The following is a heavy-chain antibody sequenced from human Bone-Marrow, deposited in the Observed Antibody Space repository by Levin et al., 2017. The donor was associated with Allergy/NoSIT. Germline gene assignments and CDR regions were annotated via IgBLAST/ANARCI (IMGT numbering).Heavy chain of an antibody. Sequence: ASVKVSCKASGYTFTNYDINWVRQATGQGLEWMGWMNPYSGNTGYAQKFQGRVTMTRDTSIGTAYMELSSLTSEDTAVYYCARAGSGYSYAKYWGQGTLVTVSS. V-gene: IGHV1-8*01. CDR1: GYTFTNYD. CDR3: ARAGSGYSYAKY. CDR2: MNPYSGNT. D-gene: IGHD5-18*01. J-gene: IGHJ4*02.